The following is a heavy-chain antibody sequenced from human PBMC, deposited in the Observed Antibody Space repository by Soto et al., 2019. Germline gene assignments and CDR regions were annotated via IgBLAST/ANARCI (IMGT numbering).Heavy chain of an antibody. CDR1: GFTFSSYW. J-gene: IGHJ4*02. V-gene: IGHV3-7*01. Sequence: GGSLRLSCAASGFTFSSYWMSWVRQAPGKGLEWVANIKQDGSEKYYVDSVWGRFTISRDNAKNSLYLQMNSLRAEDTAVYYCARVTWIQLLNYFDYWGQGTLVTVSS. D-gene: IGHD5-18*01. CDR2: IKQDGSEK. CDR3: ARVTWIQLLNYFDY.